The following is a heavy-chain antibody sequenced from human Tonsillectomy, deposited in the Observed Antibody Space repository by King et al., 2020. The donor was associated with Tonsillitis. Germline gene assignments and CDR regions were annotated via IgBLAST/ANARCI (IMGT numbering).Heavy chain of an antibody. CDR1: GYTFTAYY. V-gene: IGHV1-2*02. D-gene: IGHD2-15*01. J-gene: IGHJ6*02. CDR2: VNPNSGAT. CDR3: ASRCRGVNCYDNYGMDV. Sequence: QLVQSGAEVKKPGASVKVSCKASGYTFTAYYIHWVRQAPGQGLEWMGWVNPNSGATNSAQKFQGRVTMTRDTSLSTAYMELRRLRSDDTAVYYCASRCRGVNCYDNYGMDVWGQGTTVTVSS.